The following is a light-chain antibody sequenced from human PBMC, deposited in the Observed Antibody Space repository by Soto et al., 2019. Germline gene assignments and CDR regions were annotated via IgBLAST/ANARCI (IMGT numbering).Light chain of an antibody. CDR1: QSVSSY. CDR2: DAS. CDR3: QQRSNL. Sequence: TLSLSPGERATLSCRASQSVSSYLAWYQQKPGQAPRLLIYDASNRATGIPARFSGSGSGTDFTLTISSLEPEDFAVYYCQQRSNLFGQGTKVDIK. V-gene: IGKV3-11*01. J-gene: IGKJ1*01.